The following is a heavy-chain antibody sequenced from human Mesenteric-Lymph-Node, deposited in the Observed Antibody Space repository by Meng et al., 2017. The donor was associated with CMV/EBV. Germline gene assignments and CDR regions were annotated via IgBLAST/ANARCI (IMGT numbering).Heavy chain of an antibody. CDR2: ISTFTGDI. CDR1: GFTFSSYW. J-gene: IGHJ4*02. V-gene: IGHV3-21*01. CDR3: ARVLGDRSNYFDY. D-gene: IGHD2-21*02. Sequence: GGSLRLSCAASGFTFSSYWMNWVRQAPGKGLEWVSSISTFTGDIYYADSVKGRFTISRDHAKNSLYLQMNSLRAGDTAVYFCARVLGDRSNYFDYWGQGTLVTVSS.